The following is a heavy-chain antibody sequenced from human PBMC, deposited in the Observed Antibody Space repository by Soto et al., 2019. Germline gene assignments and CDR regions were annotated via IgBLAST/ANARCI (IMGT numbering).Heavy chain of an antibody. J-gene: IGHJ4*02. CDR3: ASGGHVDY. D-gene: IGHD3-16*01. CDR2: INEDGSEK. V-gene: IGHV3-7*01. CDR1: GFTFSAFW. Sequence: VQLVESGGGLVQPGGSLRLSCAASGFTFSAFWMTWVRQVPGKGLEWVANINEDGSEKYYVDSLKGRFTISRDNAKNSLYLQMNSLRVEDTAVYYCASGGHVDYCGQGTLVTVSS.